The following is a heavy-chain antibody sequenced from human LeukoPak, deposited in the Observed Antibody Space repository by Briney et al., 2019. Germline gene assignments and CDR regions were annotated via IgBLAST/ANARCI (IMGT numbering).Heavy chain of an antibody. V-gene: IGHV5-51*01. D-gene: IGHD6-13*01. Sequence: GESLKISCKGSGYSFTSYWIGWVCQMPGKGLEWMGIIYPGDSITRYRPSFQGQVTISADKSVSTAYLQWSSLKASDTAMYYCARQVTSSSWYYFDYWGQGTLVTVSS. J-gene: IGHJ4*02. CDR2: IYPGDSIT. CDR1: GYSFTSYW. CDR3: ARQVTSSSWYYFDY.